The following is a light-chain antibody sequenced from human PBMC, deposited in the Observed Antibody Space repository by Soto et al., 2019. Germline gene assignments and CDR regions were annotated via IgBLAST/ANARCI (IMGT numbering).Light chain of an antibody. V-gene: IGKV3-11*01. J-gene: IGKJ1*01. CDR2: DAS. Sequence: EIVVTPSAATLSLSPVERATLSCSASQTVRTLSCCYQQTPGAAPRLLIYDASIRATGIPARFSCSGSETDFTLTVSSVETEDFALYDCKQRSSWPRTFGQGPKGDIK. CDR3: KQRSSWPRT. CDR1: QTVRTL.